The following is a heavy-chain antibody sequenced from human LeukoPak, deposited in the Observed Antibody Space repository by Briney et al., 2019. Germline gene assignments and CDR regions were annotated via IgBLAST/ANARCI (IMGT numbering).Heavy chain of an antibody. Sequence: GGSLRLSCAASGFTSSSYAMSWVRQAPGKGLEWVSAISGSGGSTYYADSVKGRFTISRDNSKNTLYLQMNSLRAEDTAVYYCANMPPGYCSGGSCYPRDYWGQGTLVTVSS. J-gene: IGHJ4*02. CDR1: GFTSSSYA. D-gene: IGHD2-15*01. CDR2: ISGSGGST. CDR3: ANMPPGYCSGGSCYPRDY. V-gene: IGHV3-23*01.